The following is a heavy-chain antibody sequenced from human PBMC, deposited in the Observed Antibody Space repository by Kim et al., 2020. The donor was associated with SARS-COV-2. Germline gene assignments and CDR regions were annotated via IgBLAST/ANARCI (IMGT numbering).Heavy chain of an antibody. CDR2: K. CDR3: AGGGYSNFDF. Sequence: KNYVASMKGRFTLSRDNAKNALYLQMNSLRVEDTAVYYCAGGGYSNFDFWGQGTLVTVSS. D-gene: IGHD2-21*01. V-gene: IGHV3-7*01. J-gene: IGHJ4*02.